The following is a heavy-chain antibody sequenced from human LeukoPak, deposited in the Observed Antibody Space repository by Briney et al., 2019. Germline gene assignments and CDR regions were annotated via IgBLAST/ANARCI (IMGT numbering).Heavy chain of an antibody. Sequence: SQTLSLTCTVSGGSISSGDYYWSWIRQPPGKGLEWIGYIYYSGSTYYNPSLKSRVTISVDTSKNQFSLKLSSVTAADTAVYYCARNVAAAGRTAYFDYWGQGTLVTVSS. D-gene: IGHD6-13*01. CDR2: IYYSGST. CDR3: ARNVAAAGRTAYFDY. CDR1: GGSISSGDYY. J-gene: IGHJ4*02. V-gene: IGHV4-30-4*01.